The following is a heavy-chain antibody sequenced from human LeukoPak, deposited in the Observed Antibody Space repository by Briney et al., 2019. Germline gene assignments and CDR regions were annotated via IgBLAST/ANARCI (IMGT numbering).Heavy chain of an antibody. D-gene: IGHD5-18*01. CDR1: GGSISSYY. CDR3: ARVQIAYSYGLFDY. Sequence: PSETLSLTCTASGGSISSYYWSWIRQPPGKGLEWIGYIYYSGSTNYNPSLKSRVTISVHTSKNQFSLKLSSVTAADTAVYYCARVQIAYSYGLFDYWGQGTLVTVSS. CDR2: IYYSGST. V-gene: IGHV4-59*01. J-gene: IGHJ4*02.